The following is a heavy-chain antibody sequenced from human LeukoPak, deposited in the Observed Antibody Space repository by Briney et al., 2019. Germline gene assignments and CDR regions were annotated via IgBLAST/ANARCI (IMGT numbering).Heavy chain of an antibody. V-gene: IGHV3-53*01. CDR2: IYSGGST. J-gene: IGHJ4*02. Sequence: GGSLRLSCAASGFTVSSNYMSWVRRAPGKGLEWVSVIYSGGSTYYADSVKGRFPISRDNSKNTLYLQMNSLRAEDTAVYYCASGLEIAALDYWGQGTLVTVSS. CDR1: GFTVSSNY. CDR3: ASGLEIAALDY. D-gene: IGHD1-1*01.